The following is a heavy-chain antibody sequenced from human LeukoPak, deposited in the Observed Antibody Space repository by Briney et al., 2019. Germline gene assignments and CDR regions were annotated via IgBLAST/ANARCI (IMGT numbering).Heavy chain of an antibody. CDR2: IWHDGSNK. V-gene: IGHV3-33*01. Sequence: PGGSLRLSCAASGFTFSSYGMHWVRQAPVKGLEWVAVIWHDGSNKYYADSVKGRFTISRDNSKNTLYLQMNSLRAEDTAVYYCARDSSYYDSSGYYPPDYWGQGTLVTVSS. CDR3: ARDSSYYDSSGYYPPDY. J-gene: IGHJ4*02. CDR1: GFTFSSYG. D-gene: IGHD3-22*01.